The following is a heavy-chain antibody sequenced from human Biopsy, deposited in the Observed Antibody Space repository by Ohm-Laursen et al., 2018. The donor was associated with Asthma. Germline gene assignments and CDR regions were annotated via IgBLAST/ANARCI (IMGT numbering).Heavy chain of an antibody. Sequence: ASVKVSCKFSGYSLTDLSMPWVRQAPGQGLEWMGGHDHEEGGTVNARRFQGRVTMTEDTSTDTAYMGLSSLSSDDTAVYYCASDFPKDYVRYNFQFWGQGTLVTVSS. CDR3: ASDFPKDYVRYNFQF. V-gene: IGHV1-24*01. J-gene: IGHJ4*02. CDR1: GYSLTDLS. CDR2: HDHEEGGT. D-gene: IGHD4-17*01.